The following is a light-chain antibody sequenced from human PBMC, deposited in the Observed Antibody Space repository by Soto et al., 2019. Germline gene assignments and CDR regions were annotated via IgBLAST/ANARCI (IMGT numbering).Light chain of an antibody. CDR1: QSISNF. V-gene: IGKV1-39*01. Sequence: DIQLTQSPCFLSASVGDRVTITCRASQSISNFLNWYQQKPGKAPKLLIYAASSLRSGVTSRFSGSGSGTDFTLTISSLQREDFATYVCQQSYSSPWTFGQGTKVDIK. CDR2: AAS. J-gene: IGKJ1*01. CDR3: QQSYSSPWT.